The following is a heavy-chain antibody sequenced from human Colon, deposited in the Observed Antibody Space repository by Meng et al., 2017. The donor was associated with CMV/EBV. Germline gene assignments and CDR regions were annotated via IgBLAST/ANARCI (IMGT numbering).Heavy chain of an antibody. J-gene: IGHJ4*02. D-gene: IGHD2-21*02. Sequence: GESLKISCAASGFTFSSYTMNWVRRAPGKGLEWISRIRDSDGVASYADSVRGRFTISRDISQNTLYLQMNSLKVEDTAVYYCTKGATFGVTAPDYWGQGTLVTVSS. CDR3: TKGATFGVTAPDY. CDR2: IRDSDGVA. CDR1: GFTFSSYT. V-gene: IGHV3-23*01.